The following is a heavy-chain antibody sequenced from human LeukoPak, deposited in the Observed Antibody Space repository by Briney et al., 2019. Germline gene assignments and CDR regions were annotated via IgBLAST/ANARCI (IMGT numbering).Heavy chain of an antibody. Sequence: SETLSLTCTVSGVSVSSGSSFWSWIRQPPGKGLEWIGYIYHSGNTNYNPSLKSRVTISVDTSKSQLSLKLNSVTAADTAVYYCARDRNYYDSSGYYFANWGQGTLVTVSS. D-gene: IGHD3-22*01. CDR1: GVSVSSGSSF. CDR3: ARDRNYYDSSGYYFAN. CDR2: IYHSGNT. J-gene: IGHJ4*02. V-gene: IGHV4-61*01.